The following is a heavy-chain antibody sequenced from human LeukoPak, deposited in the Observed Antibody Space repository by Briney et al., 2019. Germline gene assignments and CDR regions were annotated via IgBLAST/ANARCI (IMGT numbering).Heavy chain of an antibody. V-gene: IGHV4-39*07. CDR2: IYSSGST. CDR3: AKIAPRYYYDSSGYFGY. CDR1: GVSISSGSNY. Sequence: PSETLSLTCRVSGVSISSGSNYWGWIRQPPGKTLEWIGSIYSSGSTYYNSSLKSRVIILIDTAKNHFSLNLSSVTAADTAVYYCAKIAPRYYYDSSGYFGYWGQGTLVTVSS. D-gene: IGHD3-22*01. J-gene: IGHJ4*02.